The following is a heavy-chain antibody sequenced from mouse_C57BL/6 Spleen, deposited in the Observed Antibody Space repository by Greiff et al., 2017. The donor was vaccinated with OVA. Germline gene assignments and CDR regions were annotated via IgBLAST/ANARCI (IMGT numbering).Heavy chain of an antibody. CDR2: FYPGSGSI. D-gene: IGHD2-1*01. Sequence: VQLQESGAELAKPGASVKLSCKASGYTFTEYTIHWVKQRSGQGLEWIGWFYPGSGSIKYNEKFKDKATLTADKASSTVYMELSRLTYEDSADYCCERHEFYGKSPYAMDYWGQGTSVTVSS. J-gene: IGHJ4*01. CDR3: ERHEFYGKSPYAMDY. CDR1: GYTFTEYT. V-gene: IGHV1-62-2*01.